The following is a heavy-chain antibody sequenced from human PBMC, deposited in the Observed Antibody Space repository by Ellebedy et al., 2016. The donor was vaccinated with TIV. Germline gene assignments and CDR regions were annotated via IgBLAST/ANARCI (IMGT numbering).Heavy chain of an antibody. Sequence: GGSLRLSXAASGFTFSGYWIHWVRQAPAKGLVWVSRINSDGSSRNYADAVKGRFTISRDNAKNTLYLQMSSLRAEDTAVYYCTSLGGLDYWGQGTLVTVSS. J-gene: IGHJ4*02. D-gene: IGHD3-16*01. CDR2: INSDGSSR. CDR3: TSLGGLDY. V-gene: IGHV3-74*01. CDR1: GFTFSGYW.